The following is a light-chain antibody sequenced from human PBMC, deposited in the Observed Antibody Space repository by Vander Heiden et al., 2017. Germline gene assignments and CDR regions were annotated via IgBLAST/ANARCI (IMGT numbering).Light chain of an antibody. CDR2: AAS. CDR3: QQRDSTHPMYT. V-gene: IGKV1-39*01. J-gene: IGKJ2*01. Sequence: DIQMTQSPSSLSASVGDRVTITCQASQSISSYLNWYQQKPGKAPKLLIYAASSLQSGVKSRFSGSGYGTDFTLTISSLQPEDFAAYYCQQRDSTHPMYTFGQGTKLEIK. CDR1: QSISSY.